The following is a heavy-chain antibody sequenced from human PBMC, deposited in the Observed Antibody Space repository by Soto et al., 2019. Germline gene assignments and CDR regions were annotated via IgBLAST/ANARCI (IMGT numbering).Heavy chain of an antibody. CDR2: ISSSSSTI. J-gene: IGHJ6*03. CDR1: GFTFSSYS. V-gene: IGHV3-48*01. Sequence: GGSLRLSCAASGFTFSSYSMNWVRQAPGKGLEWVSYISSSSSTIYYADSVKGRFTISRDNAKNSLYLQMNSLRAEDTAVYYCARGVVVPYTKIRPPAHYMDVWGKGTTVTVSS. CDR3: ARGVVVPYTKIRPPAHYMDV. D-gene: IGHD2-2*01.